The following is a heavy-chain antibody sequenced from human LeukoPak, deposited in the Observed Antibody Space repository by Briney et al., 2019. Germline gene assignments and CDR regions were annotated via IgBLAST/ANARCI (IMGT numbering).Heavy chain of an antibody. D-gene: IGHD3-22*01. V-gene: IGHV3-15*01. CDR1: GFTFSKAW. Sequence: GGSLRLSCAASGFTFSKAWMSWVRQAPGKGLEGVGRIKSKTDGGTTDYAAPVRGRFTISRDDSKNTLYLQMNSLKTEDTAVYYCTTDDYYDSSGYFPGFDYWGQGALVTVSS. CDR2: IKSKTDGGTT. CDR3: TTDDYYDSSGYFPGFDY. J-gene: IGHJ4*02.